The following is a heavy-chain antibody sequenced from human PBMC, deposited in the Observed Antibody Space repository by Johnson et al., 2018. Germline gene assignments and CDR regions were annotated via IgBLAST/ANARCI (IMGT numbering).Heavy chain of an antibody. V-gene: IGHV3-30*18. CDR3: AKGGSGSYSIPYYYYMDV. CDR1: GFTFSSYG. CDR2: ISYDGSNK. Sequence: QVQLVQSGGGVVQPGRSLRLSCAASGFTFSSYGMHWVRQAPGKGLEWVAVISYDGSNKYYADSVTGRFTISRDNSKNRLYLQMNSLRAEDPAVYYCAKGGSGSYSIPYYYYMDVWGKGTTVTVSS. D-gene: IGHD3-10*01. J-gene: IGHJ6*03.